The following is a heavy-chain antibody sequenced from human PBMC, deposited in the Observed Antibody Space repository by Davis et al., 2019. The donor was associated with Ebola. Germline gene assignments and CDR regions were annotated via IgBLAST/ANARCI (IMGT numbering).Heavy chain of an antibody. Sequence: PGGSLRLSCAASGFTFNTYAMTWVRQAPGKGLEWVANIKQDGSEKYYVDSVKGRFTISRDNAKNSLYLQMNSLRTEDTAVYYCARDAYGMDVWGHGTTVTVSS. V-gene: IGHV3-7*01. J-gene: IGHJ6*02. CDR2: IKQDGSEK. CDR3: ARDAYGMDV. CDR1: GFTFNTYA.